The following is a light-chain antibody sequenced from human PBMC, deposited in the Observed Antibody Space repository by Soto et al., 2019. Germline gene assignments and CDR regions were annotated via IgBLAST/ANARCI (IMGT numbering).Light chain of an antibody. J-gene: IGKJ1*01. CDR2: AAS. V-gene: IGKV3-20*01. CDR1: QSVPSNY. CDR3: HQSGTSPRT. Sequence: EIVLTQSPGTLSLSPGERATLCCRASQSVPSNYLAWYQQKPGQAPRLVIYAASSRPTGVPDRFSGSGSGTDFTLTISRMEPEDFAVFYCHQSGTSPRTFGQGTRVEVK.